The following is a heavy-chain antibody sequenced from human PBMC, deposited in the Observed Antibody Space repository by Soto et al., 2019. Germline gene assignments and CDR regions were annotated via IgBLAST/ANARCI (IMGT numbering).Heavy chain of an antibody. D-gene: IGHD2-15*01. CDR2: IWYDGSNK. J-gene: IGHJ6*02. CDR1: GFTFSSYG. V-gene: IGHV3-33*01. CDR3: ARDLNVVVDPYYYYGMDV. Sequence: GGSLRLSCAASGFTFSSYGMHWVRQAPGKGLEWVAVIWYDGSNKYYADSVKGRFTISRDNSKNTLYLQMNSLRAEDTAVYYCARDLNVVVDPYYYYGMDVWGQGTTVTVSS.